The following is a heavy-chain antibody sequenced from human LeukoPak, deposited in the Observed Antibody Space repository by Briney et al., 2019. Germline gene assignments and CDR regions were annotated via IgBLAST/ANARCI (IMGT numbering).Heavy chain of an antibody. V-gene: IGHV3-21*01. D-gene: IGHD3-10*01. J-gene: IGHJ4*02. CDR1: GFTFSSYS. CDR3: ARTDGSGSYSDY. CDR2: TSSSGSYI. Sequence: GGSLRLSCAASGFTFSSYSMNWVRQAPGKGLEWVSSTSSSGSYIYYADSVKGRFIISRDNAKDSLYLQMNSLRADDSAIYYCARTDGSGSYSDYWGQGTLVTVSS.